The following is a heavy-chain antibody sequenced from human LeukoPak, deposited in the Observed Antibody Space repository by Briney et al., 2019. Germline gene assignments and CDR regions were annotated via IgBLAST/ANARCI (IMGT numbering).Heavy chain of an antibody. V-gene: IGHV1-18*01. Sequence: ASVKVSFKASGYTFTIYGITWVRQAPGQGLEWMGWISAYNGNTEYALKLQGRVTMTTDTSTNTAYMELRSLRSDDTAVYYCATSYHYDSSGYPNYFDYWGQGTLVTVSS. J-gene: IGHJ4*02. D-gene: IGHD3-22*01. CDR2: ISAYNGNT. CDR3: ATSYHYDSSGYPNYFDY. CDR1: GYTFTIYG.